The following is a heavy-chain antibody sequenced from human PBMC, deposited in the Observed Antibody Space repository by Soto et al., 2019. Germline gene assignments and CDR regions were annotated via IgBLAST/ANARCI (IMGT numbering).Heavy chain of an antibody. D-gene: IGHD6-13*01. Sequence: VKVSCKASGGTFRSYAISWVRQAPGQGLEWMGGIIPIFGTANYAQKFQGRVTITADESTSTAYMELSSLRSEDTAIYYCAKDRASGYNSNWFPRFDPWGPGTLVTVSS. V-gene: IGHV1-69*13. CDR3: AKDRASGYNSNWFPRFDP. CDR1: GGTFRSYA. J-gene: IGHJ5*02. CDR2: IIPIFGTA.